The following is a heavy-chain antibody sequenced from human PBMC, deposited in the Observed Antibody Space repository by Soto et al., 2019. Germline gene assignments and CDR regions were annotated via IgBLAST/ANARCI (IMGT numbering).Heavy chain of an antibody. CDR3: ARVAAGASRPFDY. CDR1: GASVSSADHY. V-gene: IGHV4-30-4*01. CDR2: IYYGGTS. D-gene: IGHD6-13*01. Sequence: SETLSLTCTVSGASVSSADHYWSWIRRPPGKGLEWIGYIYYGGTSLSNPSLESRVTMSVDTSTNHFFLKLNSVTAADTAVYYCARVAAGASRPFDYWGQGTLVTVSS. J-gene: IGHJ4*02.